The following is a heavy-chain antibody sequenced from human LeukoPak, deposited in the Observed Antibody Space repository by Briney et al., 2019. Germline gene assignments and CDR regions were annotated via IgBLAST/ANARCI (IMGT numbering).Heavy chain of an antibody. V-gene: IGHV1-69*05. J-gene: IGHJ4*02. CDR1: GGTFSSCA. Sequence: SVKVSCKASGGTFSSCAISWVRQAPGQGLEWMGRIIPIFGTANYAQKFQGRVTITTDESTSTAYMELSSLRSEDTAVYYCARETLYYDSSGYLDYWGQGTLVTVSS. CDR2: IIPIFGTA. D-gene: IGHD3-22*01. CDR3: ARETLYYDSSGYLDY.